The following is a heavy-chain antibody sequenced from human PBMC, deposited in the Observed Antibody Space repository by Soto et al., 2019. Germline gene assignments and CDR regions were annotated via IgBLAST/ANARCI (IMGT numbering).Heavy chain of an antibody. CDR2: IFWDDDK. D-gene: IGHD1-26*01. V-gene: IGHV2-5*02. CDR1: GFSLTTEGVA. Sequence: QITLEESGPTLLKPTQTLTLTCTFSGFSLTTEGVAVAWARQSPGKAPEWLAVIFWDDDKRFNPSLSSRLTITTDTSQSQVFLTLTRVDPVDAATYFCAHRRWDSRTCSVDSLGPGTLVTVSS. CDR3: AHRRWDSRTCSVDS. J-gene: IGHJ4*02.